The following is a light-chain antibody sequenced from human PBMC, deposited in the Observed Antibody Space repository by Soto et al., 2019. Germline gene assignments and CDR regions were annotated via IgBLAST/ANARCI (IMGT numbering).Light chain of an antibody. J-gene: IGKJ1*01. CDR2: ATS. V-gene: IGKV3-20*01. CDR1: QTVNSDY. Sequence: EIVLTQSPGTLSLSPGETATLSCRASQTVNSDYLAWFQQRPGQAPRLLIFATSRRATDIPDRFSGSGSGTDFTLAIRRLEPEDFAVYYCQQYGSSYPWTFGQGTKVDIK. CDR3: QQYGSSYPWT.